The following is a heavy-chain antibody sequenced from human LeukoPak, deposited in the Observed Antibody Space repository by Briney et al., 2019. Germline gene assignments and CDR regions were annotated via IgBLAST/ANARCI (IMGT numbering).Heavy chain of an antibody. CDR3: ARARSGWYPSHDY. J-gene: IGHJ4*02. CDR1: GDTFTSYD. Sequence: GASVKVSCKASGDTFTSYDINWVRQATGQGVEWMGCMTPNSGNTGYAQTFQRTVTMTRNTSISTAYMELTSLRSEDTAVYYCARARSGWYPSHDYWGQGTLVTVSS. V-gene: IGHV1-8*01. D-gene: IGHD6-19*01. CDR2: MTPNSGNT.